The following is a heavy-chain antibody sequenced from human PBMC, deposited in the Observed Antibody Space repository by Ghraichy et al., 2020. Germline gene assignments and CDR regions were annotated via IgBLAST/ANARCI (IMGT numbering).Heavy chain of an antibody. CDR3: GRDPNGDYVGTFDM. J-gene: IGHJ3*02. V-gene: IGHV3-23*01. D-gene: IGHD4-17*01. Sequence: GGSLRLSCVTSGFTFSGYGMTWVRQAPGKGLEWVSSMRGSGGDISYAESVRGRFTIFRDNAKNTLFLQMNSLRAEDTAVYYCGRDPNGDYVGTFDMWGQGTMVSVSS. CDR2: MRGSGGDI. CDR1: GFTFSGYG.